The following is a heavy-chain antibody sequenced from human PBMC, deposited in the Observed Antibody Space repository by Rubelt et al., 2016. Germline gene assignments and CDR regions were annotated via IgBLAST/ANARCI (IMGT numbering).Heavy chain of an antibody. CDR2: SSTLGWT. J-gene: IGHJ4*02. CDR1: GFTLVNSG. V-gene: IGHV3-21*01. Sequence: EVHLVQSGGGLVNPGGSLRLSCVASGFTLVNSGMTWVRQAPGKGLEWVATSSTLGWTNYRDSVKDRFNVSRDNAKNSVFLQMNILRVEDTGLYDCARDGSAWSRDVWGQGTLVTVSS. CDR3: ARDGSAWSRDV. D-gene: IGHD6-19*01.